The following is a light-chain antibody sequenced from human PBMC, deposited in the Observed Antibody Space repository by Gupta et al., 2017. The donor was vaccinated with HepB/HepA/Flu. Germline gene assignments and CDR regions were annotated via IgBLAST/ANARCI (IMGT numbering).Light chain of an antibody. J-gene: IGKJ2*04. Sequence: DVVLTQTPLSSPVTLGQPASISCRSSQSLVYRNGNTYLNWLQQRPGQPPRLLIYQISNRFSGVPDRFSGSGAGTDFTLKSSRGEAEDVGIYYCMQDTQLRSFGQGTKLEIK. CDR1: QSLVYRNGNTY. CDR2: QIS. CDR3: MQDTQLRS. V-gene: IGKV2-24*01.